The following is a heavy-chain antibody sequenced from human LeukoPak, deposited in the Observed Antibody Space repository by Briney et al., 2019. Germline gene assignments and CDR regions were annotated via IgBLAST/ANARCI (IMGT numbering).Heavy chain of an antibody. CDR3: AGDRYYDSSGSVYYYMDV. CDR1: GYTFTGYY. D-gene: IGHD3-22*01. V-gene: IGHV1-2*02. CDR2: INPNSGGT. J-gene: IGHJ6*03. Sequence: ASVKVSCKASGYTFTGYYMHWVRQAPGQGLEWMGWINPNSGGTNYAQKFQSRVTMTRDTSISTAYMELSRLRSDDTAVYYCAGDRYYDSSGSVYYYMDVWGKGTTVTVSS.